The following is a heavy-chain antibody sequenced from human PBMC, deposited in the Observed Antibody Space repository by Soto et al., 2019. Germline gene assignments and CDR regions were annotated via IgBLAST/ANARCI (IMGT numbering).Heavy chain of an antibody. J-gene: IGHJ3*02. Sequence: EVQLVESGGGLVQPGRSLRLSCAASGFTFDDYAMHWVRQAPGKGLEWVSGISWNSGSIGYADSVKGRFTISRDNAKNSLYLKMNSLRAEDTALYYCAKGRMNFWSGFDIWGQGTMVTVSS. V-gene: IGHV3-9*01. CDR2: ISWNSGSI. CDR1: GFTFDDYA. CDR3: AKGRMNFWSGFDI. D-gene: IGHD3-3*01.